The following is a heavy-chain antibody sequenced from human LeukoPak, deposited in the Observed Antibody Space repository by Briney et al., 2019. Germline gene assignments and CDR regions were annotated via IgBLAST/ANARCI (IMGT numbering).Heavy chain of an antibody. D-gene: IGHD2-2*01. V-gene: IGHV1-18*01. CDR2: ISAYNGNT. J-gene: IGHJ4*02. CDR1: GGTFSSYA. CDR3: ARMCSSTSCYD. Sequence: ASVKVSCKASGGTFSSYAISWVRQAPGQGLEWMGWISAYNGNTNYAQKLQGRVTMTTDTSTSTAYMELRSLRSDDTAVYYCARMCSSTSCYDWGQGTLVTVSS.